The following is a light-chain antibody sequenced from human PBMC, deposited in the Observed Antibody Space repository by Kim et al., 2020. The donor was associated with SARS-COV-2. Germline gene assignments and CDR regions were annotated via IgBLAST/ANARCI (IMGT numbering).Light chain of an antibody. CDR2: AAS. V-gene: IGKV1-39*01. J-gene: IGKJ2*01. Sequence: SASVGDRVTITCRASQSISSYLNWYQQKPGKAPKLLIYAASSLQSGVPSRFNGSGSGTDFTLTISSLQPEDFATYYCQQSYSTPYTFGQGTKLEI. CDR1: QSISSY. CDR3: QQSYSTPYT.